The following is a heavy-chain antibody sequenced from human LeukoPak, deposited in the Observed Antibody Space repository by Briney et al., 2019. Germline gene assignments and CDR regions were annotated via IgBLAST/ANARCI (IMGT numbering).Heavy chain of an antibody. CDR3: ARGVDTAMVPFDY. D-gene: IGHD5-18*01. CDR2: ISSSSSYI. J-gene: IGHJ4*02. CDR1: GFTFSSYS. Sequence: PGGSLRLSCAASGFTFSSYSMNWLRQAPGKGLEWVSSISSSSSYIYYADSVKGRFTISRDNAKNSLYLQMNSLRAEDTSVYYCARGVDTAMVPFDYWGQGTLVTVSS. V-gene: IGHV3-21*01.